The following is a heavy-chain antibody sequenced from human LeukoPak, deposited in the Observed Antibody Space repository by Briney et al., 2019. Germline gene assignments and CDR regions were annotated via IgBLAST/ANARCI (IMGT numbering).Heavy chain of an antibody. J-gene: IGHJ4*02. D-gene: IGHD3/OR15-3a*01. CDR3: ARQTGSGLFILP. Sequence: PSETLSLTCTVSGVSISSSNSYWGWLRQPPGKGLEWIGSIYYSGNTYYNASLKSQVSISIDTSKNQFSLRLTSVTAADTAVYYCARQTGSGLFILPGGQGTLVTVSS. CDR2: IYYSGNT. CDR1: GVSISSSNSY. V-gene: IGHV4-39*01.